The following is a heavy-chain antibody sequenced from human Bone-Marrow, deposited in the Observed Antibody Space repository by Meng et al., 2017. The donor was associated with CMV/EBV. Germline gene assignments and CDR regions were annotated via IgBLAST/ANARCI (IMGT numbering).Heavy chain of an antibody. J-gene: IGHJ4*02. D-gene: IGHD4-17*01. V-gene: IGHV3-66*03. CDR1: VFNVSSNY. CDR2: IYTCGTI. CDR3: VKGVDDDSGVS. Sequence: GGSLRLSCAASVFNVSSNYMNWVRQAPGKGLEWVSIIYTCGTIYYADSVRGRFSISRDNSKNKLYLQMNSLRAEDTAVYYCVKGVDDDSGVSWGQGTLGTVSS.